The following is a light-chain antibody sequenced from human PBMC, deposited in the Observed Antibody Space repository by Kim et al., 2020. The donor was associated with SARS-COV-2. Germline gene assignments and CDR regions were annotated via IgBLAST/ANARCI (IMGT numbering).Light chain of an antibody. Sequence: SSELTQDPAVSVALGQTVRITCQGNSLRNYHASWYQQRPGQAPVLVIYNKDNRPSGTPDRFSGSSSVDTASLTITGARAEDEADYYCNSRDTSGNLWVFGGGTQLTVL. J-gene: IGLJ3*02. V-gene: IGLV3-19*01. CDR3: NSRDTSGNLWV. CDR1: SLRNYH. CDR2: NKD.